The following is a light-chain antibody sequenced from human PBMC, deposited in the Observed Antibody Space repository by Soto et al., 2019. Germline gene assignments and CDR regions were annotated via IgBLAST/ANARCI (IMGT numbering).Light chain of an antibody. CDR2: AAS. CDR3: QQYGSSRWT. CDR1: QSVSSSF. V-gene: IGKV3-20*01. J-gene: IGKJ1*01. Sequence: EIVMTQSPDTLSLSPGERATLSCRASQSVSSSFLGWYQQKPGPAPRLLISAASTRATGTPDRFSGSGSGTDFTLTISRLESEDFAVYYCQQYGSSRWTFGGGTKVEIK.